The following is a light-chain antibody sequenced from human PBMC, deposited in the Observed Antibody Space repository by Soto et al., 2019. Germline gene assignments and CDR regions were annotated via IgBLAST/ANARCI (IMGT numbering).Light chain of an antibody. Sequence: EIVLTQSPGTLSLSPGERATLSCRASQSVSSYLAWYQQKPGQAPRLLIYDASNRATGIPARFSGSGSGTDFTLTISSLEPEDFAVYYCQQRSYWPWTFGQGTKVEIK. CDR3: QQRSYWPWT. V-gene: IGKV3-11*01. J-gene: IGKJ1*01. CDR2: DAS. CDR1: QSVSSY.